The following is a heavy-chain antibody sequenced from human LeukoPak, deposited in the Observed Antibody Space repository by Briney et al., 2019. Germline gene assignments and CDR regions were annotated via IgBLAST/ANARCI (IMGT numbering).Heavy chain of an antibody. V-gene: IGHV4-34*01. CDR1: GGSFSGYC. CDR2: INHSGST. D-gene: IGHD2-21*02. Sequence: SETLSLTCTVYGGSFSGYCWSWIRQPPGKGLEWVGEINHSGSTNYNPSLKSRVTISVDTSKNQFSLKLTSMTAADTAVYYCTRGKPVTVFDYWGQGTLVTVSS. J-gene: IGHJ4*02. CDR3: TRGKPVTVFDY.